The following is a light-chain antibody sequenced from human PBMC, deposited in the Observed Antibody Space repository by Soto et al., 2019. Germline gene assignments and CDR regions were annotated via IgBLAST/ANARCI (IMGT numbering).Light chain of an antibody. Sequence: GDRVTITCRASQDIGPWLAWYQQKPGKAPKLLISDAASLQSGVPSRFSGSGSGTEFTLTISSLQPGDLATYYCQHYNTYPWTFGQGTKVDIK. CDR3: QHYNTYPWT. CDR2: DAA. J-gene: IGKJ1*01. V-gene: IGKV1-5*01. CDR1: QDIGPW.